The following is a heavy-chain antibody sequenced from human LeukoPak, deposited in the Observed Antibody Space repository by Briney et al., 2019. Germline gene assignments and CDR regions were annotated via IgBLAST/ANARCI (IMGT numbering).Heavy chain of an antibody. J-gene: IGHJ4*02. D-gene: IGHD3-10*01. V-gene: IGHV4-39*07. CDR2: IYYSGST. Sequence: SETLSLTCTVSGGSISSSSYYWGWIRQPPGKGLEWIGSIYYSGSTYYNPSLKSRVTISVDTSKNQFSLKLSSVTAADTAVYYCDSGRGYGSGSYYVRYWGQGTLVTVSS. CDR1: GGSISSSSYY. CDR3: DSGRGYGSGSYYVRY.